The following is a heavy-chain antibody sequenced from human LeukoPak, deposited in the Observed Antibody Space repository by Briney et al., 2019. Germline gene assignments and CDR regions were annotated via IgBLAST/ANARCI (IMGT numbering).Heavy chain of an antibody. CDR3: ARSDAMVDYYYMDV. J-gene: IGHJ6*03. D-gene: IGHD2-15*01. Sequence: GGSLRLSCAASGFTFTNHGIHWVRQAPGKGLEWVAIISYDGGKREYADSVKGRFTISRDNSKNTLHLQMNSLTPEDTAVYYCARSDAMVDYYYMDVWGKGTTVTVSS. CDR1: GFTFTNHG. CDR2: ISYDGGKR. V-gene: IGHV3-30*03.